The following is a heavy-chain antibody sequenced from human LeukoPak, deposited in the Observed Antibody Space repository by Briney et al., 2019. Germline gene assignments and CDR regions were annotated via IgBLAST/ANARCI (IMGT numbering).Heavy chain of an antibody. CDR2: VYYTGAS. CDR3: ARFKRADGWSYFDY. D-gene: IGHD6-19*01. CDR1: GGSISSSSYY. J-gene: IGHJ4*02. V-gene: IGHV4-39*07. Sequence: SETLSLTCTVSGGSISSSSYYRGWIRQPPGKGLEWIGSVYYTGASYYNPSLKSRVTISIDTSKNQFSLRLISVTAADTAVYYCARFKRADGWSYFDYWGQGTLVTVSS.